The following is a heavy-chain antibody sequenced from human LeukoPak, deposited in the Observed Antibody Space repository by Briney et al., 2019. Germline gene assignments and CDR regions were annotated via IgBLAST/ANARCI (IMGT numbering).Heavy chain of an antibody. CDR3: ARVGREYSSSSEYYYMDV. CDR2: IYYSGST. J-gene: IGHJ6*03. V-gene: IGHV4-59*11. D-gene: IGHD6-6*01. Sequence: PSETLSLTCTVSGGSISSHYWSWIRQPPGKGLEWIGYIYYSGSTNYNPSLKSRVTMSVDTSKNQFSLKLSSVTAADTAVYYCARVGREYSSSSEYYYMDVWGKGTTVTVSS. CDR1: GGSISSHY.